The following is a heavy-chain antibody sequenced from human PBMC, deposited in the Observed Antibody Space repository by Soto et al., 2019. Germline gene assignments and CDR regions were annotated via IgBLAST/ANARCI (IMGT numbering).Heavy chain of an antibody. CDR3: AKYSSGWLVAYYFDY. CDR1: GFTFSSYA. D-gene: IGHD6-19*01. J-gene: IGHJ4*02. Sequence: GGSLRLSXAASGFTFSSYAMSWVRQAPGKGLEWVSAISGSGGSTYYADSVKGRFTISGDNSKNTLYLQMNSLRAEDTAVYYCAKYSSGWLVAYYFDYWGQGTLVTVSS. CDR2: ISGSGGST. V-gene: IGHV3-23*01.